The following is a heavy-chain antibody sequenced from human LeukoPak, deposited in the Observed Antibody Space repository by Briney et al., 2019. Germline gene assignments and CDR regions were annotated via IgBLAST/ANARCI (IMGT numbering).Heavy chain of an antibody. J-gene: IGHJ4*02. Sequence: ASVKVSCKASGGTFSSYAISWVRQAPGQGLEWMGGIIPIFGTANYAQKFQGRVTITADESTSTAYMELSSLRSEDTAVYYCARVNQQWLLLHGFDYWGQGTLVTVSS. CDR3: ARVNQQWLLLHGFDY. D-gene: IGHD3-22*01. CDR1: GGTFSSYA. CDR2: IIPIFGTA. V-gene: IGHV1-69*13.